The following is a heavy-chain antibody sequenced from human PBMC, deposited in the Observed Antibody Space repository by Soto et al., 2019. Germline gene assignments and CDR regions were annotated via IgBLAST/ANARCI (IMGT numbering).Heavy chain of an antibody. CDR2: ISYDGSNK. CDR3: AKDRKVVLMVYDNYYYYGMDV. D-gene: IGHD2-8*01. J-gene: IGHJ6*02. V-gene: IGHV3-30*18. Sequence: GGSLRLSCAASGFTFSSYGMHWVRQAPGKGLEWVAVISYDGSNKYYADSVKGRFTISRDNSKNTLYLQMNSLRAEDTAVYYCAKDRKVVLMVYDNYYYYGMDVWGQGTTVTVSS. CDR1: GFTFSSYG.